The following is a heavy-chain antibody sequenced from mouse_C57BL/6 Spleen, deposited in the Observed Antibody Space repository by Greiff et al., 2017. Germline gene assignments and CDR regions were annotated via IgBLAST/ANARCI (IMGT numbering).Heavy chain of an antibody. V-gene: IGHV5-16*01. CDR1: GFTFSDYY. Sequence: EVNVVESEGGLVQPGSSMKLSCTASGFTFSDYYMAWVRQVPEKGLEWVANINYDGSSTYYLASLKSRFIISRDNAKNILYLQMSSLKSEDTATYYCARDTYGSSWYFDVWGTGTTVTVSS. CDR2: INYDGSST. J-gene: IGHJ1*03. CDR3: ARDTYGSSWYFDV. D-gene: IGHD1-1*01.